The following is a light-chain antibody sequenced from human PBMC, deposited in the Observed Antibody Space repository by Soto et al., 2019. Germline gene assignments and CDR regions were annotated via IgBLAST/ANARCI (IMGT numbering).Light chain of an antibody. CDR1: QSVSSY. CDR3: QQRSNWPPWT. Sequence: EIVLTQSPATLSLSPGERATLSCRASQSVSSYLAWYQQKPGQAPRLLIYDASNRATGIPARFSGGGSGTAFTLTISSLEPEDFAVYYCQQRSNWPPWTFGQGTKVEIK. V-gene: IGKV3-11*01. CDR2: DAS. J-gene: IGKJ1*01.